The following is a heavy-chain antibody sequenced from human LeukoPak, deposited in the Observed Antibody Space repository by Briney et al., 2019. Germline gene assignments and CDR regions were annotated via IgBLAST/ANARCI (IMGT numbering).Heavy chain of an antibody. V-gene: IGHV4-59*01. CDR1: GGSISSYY. J-gene: IGHJ6*03. CDR2: IYYSGST. D-gene: IGHD3-16*02. CDR3: ARDRHLYTAANYYYYYMDV. Sequence: SETLSLTCTVSGGSISSYYWSWIRQPPGKGLEWIGYIYYSGSTNYNPSLKSRVTISVDTSKNQFSLKLSSVTAADTAVYYCARDRHLYTAANYYYYYMDVWGKGTTVTVSS.